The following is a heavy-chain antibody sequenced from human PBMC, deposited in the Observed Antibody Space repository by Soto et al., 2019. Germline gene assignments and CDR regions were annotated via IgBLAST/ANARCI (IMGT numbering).Heavy chain of an antibody. J-gene: IGHJ6*02. CDR1: GYTFTSYG. V-gene: IGHV1-18*04. D-gene: IGHD6-19*01. CDR3: ARDSWGLAVPVCHYYAVDV. CDR2: ISVYSGST. Sequence: QAQLVQSGAEVKKHGASVRVSRGASGYTFTSYGISWVRQAPGQGLEWMGWISVYSGSTNYAQKLQGRVTMTTDRSTRAVYMGLRSLRSDDRAVFYCARDSWGLAVPVCHYYAVDVWGQGTTVTV.